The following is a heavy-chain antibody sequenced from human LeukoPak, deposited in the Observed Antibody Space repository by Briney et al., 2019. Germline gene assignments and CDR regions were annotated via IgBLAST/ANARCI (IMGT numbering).Heavy chain of an antibody. CDR2: IIPIFGTA. D-gene: IGHD3-9*01. CDR3: ARGGPINGMDV. Sequence: ASVKVSCKASGYTFTGYYMHWVRQAPGQGLEWMGGIIPIFGTANYAQKFQGRVTITADESTSTAYMELSSLRSEDTAVYYCARGGPINGMDVWGQGTTVTVSS. CDR1: GYTFTGYY. V-gene: IGHV1-69*13. J-gene: IGHJ6*02.